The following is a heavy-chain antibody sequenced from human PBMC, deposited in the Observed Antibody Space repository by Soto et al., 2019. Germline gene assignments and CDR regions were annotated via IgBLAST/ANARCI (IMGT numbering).Heavy chain of an antibody. CDR2: ISAYNGNT. D-gene: IGHD6-25*01. V-gene: IGHV1-18*01. J-gene: IGHJ6*02. Sequence: QVQLVQSGAEVKKPGASVKVSCKASGYTFTSYGISWVRQAPGQGLEWMGWISAYNGNTNYAQKLQGRVTMTTDTSTSTAYMELRSLRSDDTAVYYGARSGYGGNSLHYYGMDVWGQGTTVTVSS. CDR3: ARSGYGGNSLHYYGMDV. CDR1: GYTFTSYG.